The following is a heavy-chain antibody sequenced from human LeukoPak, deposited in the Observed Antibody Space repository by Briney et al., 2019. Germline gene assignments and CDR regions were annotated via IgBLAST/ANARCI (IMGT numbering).Heavy chain of an antibody. V-gene: IGHV3-73*01. D-gene: IGHD6-13*01. CDR3: TRVISIAAAGDYYYYRDV. J-gene: IGHJ6*03. Sequence: GGSLRLSCAASGFTFSGSAMHWVRQASGKGLEWVGRIRSKANSYATAYAASVKGRFTISRDDPKNTGYLQMNSLKTEDTAVYYCTRVISIAAAGDYYYYRDVWGKGTTVTVSS. CDR1: GFTFSGSA. CDR2: IRSKANSYAT.